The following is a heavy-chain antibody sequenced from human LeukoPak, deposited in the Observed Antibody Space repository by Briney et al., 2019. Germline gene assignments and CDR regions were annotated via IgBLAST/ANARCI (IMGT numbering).Heavy chain of an antibody. V-gene: IGHV3-49*04. CDR2: IRSKAYGGTT. Sequence: GGSLRLSCTASGFTFGDYAMSWVRQAPGKGLEWVGFIRSKAYGGTTEYAASVKGRFTISRDDSKSIAYLQMNSLKTEDTAVYYCTLFLRAGYYFYWGQGTLVTVSS. CDR3: TLFLRAGYYFY. J-gene: IGHJ4*02. CDR1: GFTFGDYA. D-gene: IGHD3-9*01.